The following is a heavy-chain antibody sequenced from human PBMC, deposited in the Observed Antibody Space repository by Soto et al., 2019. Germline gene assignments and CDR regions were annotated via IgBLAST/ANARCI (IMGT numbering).Heavy chain of an antibody. CDR1: GGTFSDFT. J-gene: IGHJ6*02. CDR2: IIPILEAT. CDR3: ATSYCGNECQPNRAFYCFGWEV. Sequence: QVQLVQSGAEVRKPGSSVKVACRASGGTFSDFTVTWVRQAPGQGLEWMGGIIPILEATKYAQTFQDRVTFTADESTSTVFMELSSLRSEDTAVYFCATSYCGNECQPNRAFYCFGWEVWGQGTTVTVSS. D-gene: IGHD2-21*01. V-gene: IGHV1-69*01.